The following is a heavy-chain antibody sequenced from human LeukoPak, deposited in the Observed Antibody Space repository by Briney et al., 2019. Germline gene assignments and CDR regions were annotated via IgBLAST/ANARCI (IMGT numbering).Heavy chain of an antibody. CDR2: ISGSGGST. CDR1: GFTFSSYA. Sequence: GGSLRLPCAASGFTFSSYAMSWVRQAPGKGLEWVSAISGSGGSTYYADSVKGRFTISRDNSKNTLYLQMNSLRAEDTAVYYCASGYSSGWYYFDYWGQGTLVTVSS. V-gene: IGHV3-23*01. J-gene: IGHJ4*02. CDR3: ASGYSSGWYYFDY. D-gene: IGHD6-19*01.